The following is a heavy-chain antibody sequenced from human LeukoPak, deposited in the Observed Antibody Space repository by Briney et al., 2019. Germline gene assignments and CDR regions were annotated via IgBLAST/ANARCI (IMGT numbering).Heavy chain of an antibody. J-gene: IGHJ4*02. Sequence: SETLSLTCIVSGGSIRGYYWSWIRQPAGKGLEWIGRLQTSGSTTFNPSLRSRVTMSVDTSKNQVSLNLSSVTAADTAVYYCARGTEADGTFMFDFWGQGTLVTVS. CDR3: ARGTEADGTFMFDF. CDR1: GGSIRGYY. CDR2: LQTSGST. V-gene: IGHV4-4*07. D-gene: IGHD5-24*01.